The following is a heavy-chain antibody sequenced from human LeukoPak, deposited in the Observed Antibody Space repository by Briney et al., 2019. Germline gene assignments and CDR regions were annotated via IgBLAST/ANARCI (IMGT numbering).Heavy chain of an antibody. CDR1: GGSITSDH. J-gene: IGHJ4*02. CDR2: ISSSGSTI. Sequence: LSLTCTVSGGSITSDHWNWIRQPPGKGLEWVSDISSSGSTIYYAHSVEGRFTTSRDNAKNALYLQMNSLRADDTAVYYCARYGYGGGFDYWGQGTLVTVSS. D-gene: IGHD5-18*01. V-gene: IGHV3-48*03. CDR3: ARYGYGGGFDY.